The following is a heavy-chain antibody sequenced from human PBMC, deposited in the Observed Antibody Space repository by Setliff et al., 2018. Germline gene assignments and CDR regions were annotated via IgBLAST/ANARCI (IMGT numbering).Heavy chain of an antibody. CDR2: VHFTGST. J-gene: IGHJ4*02. Sequence: SETLSLTCNVSGASIRNFYWTWIRQPPGKGLEWIGYVHFTGSTNYNPSLKSRVTMSVDLSKSQFSLRLSSVTAADTAVYYCARKVEQWLTPHFDYWGQGALVTVS. D-gene: IGHD6-19*01. V-gene: IGHV4-59*01. CDR1: GASIRNFY. CDR3: ARKVEQWLTPHFDY.